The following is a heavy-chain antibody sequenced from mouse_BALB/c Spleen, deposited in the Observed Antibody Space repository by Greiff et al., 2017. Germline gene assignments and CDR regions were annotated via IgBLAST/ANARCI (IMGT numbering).Heavy chain of an antibody. CDR2: INSNGGST. CDR1: GFTFTSYG. J-gene: IGHJ1*01. Sequence: EVQLLESGGGLVQPGGSLKLSCAASGFTFTSYGMSWVRQTPDKRLELVATINSNGGSTYYPDSVKGRVTIPRDNAKNTLYLQLSSLTSEDTAVYYCARGDDCAGYFDDWGEGTPVTVSA. CDR3: ARGDDCAGYFDD. D-gene: IGHD2-4*01. V-gene: IGHV5-6-3*01.